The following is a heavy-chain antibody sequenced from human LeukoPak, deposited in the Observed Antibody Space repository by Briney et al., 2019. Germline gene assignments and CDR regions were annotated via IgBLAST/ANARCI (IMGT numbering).Heavy chain of an antibody. Sequence: GRSLRLFCAASGFTFSSYGMHWVRQAPGKGLEWVAVISYDGSNKYYADSVKGRFTISRDNSKNTLYLQMNSLRAEDTAVYYCAKALSKLVLGMDVWGQGTTVTVSS. CDR2: ISYDGSNK. D-gene: IGHD6-6*01. J-gene: IGHJ6*02. V-gene: IGHV3-30*18. CDR3: AKALSKLVLGMDV. CDR1: GFTFSSYG.